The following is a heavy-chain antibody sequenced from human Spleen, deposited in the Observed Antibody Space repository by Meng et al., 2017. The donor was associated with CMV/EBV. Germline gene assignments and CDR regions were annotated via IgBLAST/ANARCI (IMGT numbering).Heavy chain of an antibody. CDR1: GFTFDDYA. CDR2: ISSSGTYT. CDR3: ARDKSEHESYYSGMDV. J-gene: IGHJ6*02. V-gene: IGHV3-21*01. Sequence: GESLKISCTASGFTFDDYAMHWVRQVPGKGLEWVSSISSSGTYTYYADSVKGRFTVSRDNAKNSLYLQINSLRADDTGVYYCARDKSEHESYYSGMDVWGQGTTVTVSS.